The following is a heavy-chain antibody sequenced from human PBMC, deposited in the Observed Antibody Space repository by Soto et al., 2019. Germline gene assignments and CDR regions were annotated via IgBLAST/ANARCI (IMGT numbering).Heavy chain of an antibody. D-gene: IGHD6-6*01. CDR1: GFTFSSYS. Sequence: VGSLRLSCAASGFTFSSYSMNWVRQAPGKGLEWVSSISSSSSYIYYADSVKGRFTISRDNAKNSLYLQMNSLRAEDTAVYYCARVARGSSPVYYYYGMDVWGQGTTVTVSS. V-gene: IGHV3-21*01. CDR3: ARVARGSSPVYYYYGMDV. J-gene: IGHJ6*02. CDR2: ISSSSSYI.